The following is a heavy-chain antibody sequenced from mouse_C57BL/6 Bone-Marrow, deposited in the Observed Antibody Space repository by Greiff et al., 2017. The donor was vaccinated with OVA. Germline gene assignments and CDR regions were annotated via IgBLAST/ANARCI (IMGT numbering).Heavy chain of an antibody. V-gene: IGHV1-50*01. CDR1: GYTFPSYW. CDR3: ARGGYYGNYVAY. Sequence: QVQLQQPGAELVKPGASVKLSCKASGYTFPSYWMQWVKQRPGQGLEWSGEIDPSDSYTNYNQKFKGKATLTVDTSSSTAYMQLSSLTSEDSAVYYCARGGYYGNYVAYWGQGTLVTVSA. CDR2: IDPSDSYT. J-gene: IGHJ3*01. D-gene: IGHD2-1*01.